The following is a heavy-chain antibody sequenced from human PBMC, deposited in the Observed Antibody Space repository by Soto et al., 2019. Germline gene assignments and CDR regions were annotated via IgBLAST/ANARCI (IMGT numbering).Heavy chain of an antibody. CDR3: ARSDTGYYDSSGYYQPLFDY. Sequence: GGSLRLSCAASGFTFSSYEMNWVRQAPGKGPEWVSYISSSGSTIYCADSVKARFTISRDNAKKSLYLQMNSLRAEDTAVYYCARSDTGYYDSSGYYQPLFDYWGQGTLVTVSS. J-gene: IGHJ4*02. V-gene: IGHV3-48*03. CDR2: ISSSGSTI. CDR1: GFTFSSYE. D-gene: IGHD3-22*01.